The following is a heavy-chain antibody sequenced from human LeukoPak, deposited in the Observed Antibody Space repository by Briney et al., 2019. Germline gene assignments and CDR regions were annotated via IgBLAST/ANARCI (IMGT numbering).Heavy chain of an antibody. CDR1: GGSISSYY. J-gene: IGHJ4*02. CDR2: IYYSGST. Sequence: PETLSLTCTVSGGSISSYYWSWIRQPPGKGLEWIGYIYYSGSTNYNPSLKSRVTISVDTSKNQFSLKLSSVTAADTAVYYCARGNTAMVLPFDYWGQGTLVTVSS. CDR3: ARGNTAMVLPFDY. D-gene: IGHD5-18*01. V-gene: IGHV4-59*01.